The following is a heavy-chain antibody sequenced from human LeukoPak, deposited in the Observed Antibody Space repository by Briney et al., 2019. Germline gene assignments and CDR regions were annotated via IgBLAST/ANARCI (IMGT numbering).Heavy chain of an antibody. CDR2: ISGSGGST. J-gene: IGHJ5*02. CDR3: AKEYYYGSGSFNWFDP. V-gene: IGHV3-23*01. CDR1: GFTFSSYA. D-gene: IGHD3-10*01. Sequence: GGSLRLSCAASGFTFSSYAMSWVRQAPGKGLEWVSAISGSGGSTYYADSVKGRFTISRDNSKNTLYLQMNSLRAEDTAVYYCAKEYYYGSGSFNWFDPWGQGTLVTVSS.